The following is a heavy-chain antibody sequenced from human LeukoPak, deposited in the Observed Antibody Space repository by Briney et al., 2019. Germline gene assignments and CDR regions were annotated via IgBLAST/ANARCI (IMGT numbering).Heavy chain of an antibody. J-gene: IGHJ4*02. V-gene: IGHV3-33*01. CDR1: GFTLSTYG. CDR2: IWYDGSNK. CDR3: ARDLEIGSSSYYFDY. Sequence: GGSLRLSCAASGFTLSTYGMHWVSEAPGKGLEWVAVIWYDGSNKYYADSVRGRFTISRDNFKNTLYLQMNSLRAEDTAVYYCARDLEIGSSSYYFDYWGQGTLVTVSS. D-gene: IGHD3-3*01.